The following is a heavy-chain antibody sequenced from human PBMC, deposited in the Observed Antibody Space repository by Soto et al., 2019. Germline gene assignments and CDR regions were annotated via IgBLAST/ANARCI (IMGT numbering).Heavy chain of an antibody. J-gene: IGHJ6*02. Sequence: SESLSLTCSVSGYSIESGYYWGWIRQHPGKGLEWIGNIYHSGSTYYNPSLKNRVTISLDTSRNQFSLRLSSVTAADTAAYYCARYGYDYYSGLDVWGHGTSVTVSS. CDR3: ARYGYDYYSGLDV. D-gene: IGHD3-16*01. CDR2: IYHSGST. CDR1: GYSIESGYY. V-gene: IGHV4-38-2*01.